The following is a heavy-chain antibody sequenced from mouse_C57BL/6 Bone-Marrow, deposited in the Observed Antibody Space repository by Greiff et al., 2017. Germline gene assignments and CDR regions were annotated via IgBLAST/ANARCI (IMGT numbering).Heavy chain of an antibody. D-gene: IGHD1-1*01. CDR1: GYTFTSYW. Sequence: VKLQQPGAELVKPGASVKLSCKASGYTFTSYWMHWVKQRPGRGLEWIGRIDPNSGGTKYNEKFKSKATLTVDKPSSTAYMQLSSLTSEDSAVYYCARSGTTVVATGYFDVWGTGTTVTVSS. V-gene: IGHV1-72*01. CDR2: IDPNSGGT. J-gene: IGHJ1*03. CDR3: ARSGTTVVATGYFDV.